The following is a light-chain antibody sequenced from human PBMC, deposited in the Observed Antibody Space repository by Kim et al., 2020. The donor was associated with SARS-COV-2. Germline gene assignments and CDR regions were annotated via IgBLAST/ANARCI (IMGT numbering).Light chain of an antibody. V-gene: IGKV3-15*01. CDR2: DAS. CDR3: QQYNDWRT. Sequence: LSVYPGERATLSCRASQNIRDNLAWYQQKPGQAPRLLIYDASTRATDIPARFSGSGSGTEFTLTISSLQSEDCALYYCQQYNDWRTFGQGTKLEI. CDR1: QNIRDN. J-gene: IGKJ2*01.